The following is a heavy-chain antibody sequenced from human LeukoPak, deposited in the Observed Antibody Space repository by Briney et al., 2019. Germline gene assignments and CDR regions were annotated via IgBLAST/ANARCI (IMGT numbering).Heavy chain of an antibody. D-gene: IGHD6-19*01. V-gene: IGHV3-23*01. J-gene: IGHJ4*02. CDR3: AKAPRGYQWFVEY. CDR1: GFNFSSYW. Sequence: GGSLRLSCAASGFNFSSYWMSWVRQTPGRGLEWVSDISGYGDRTYYADSVKGRFTISRDNSKNTLYLQMNSLRAEDTAVYYCAKAPRGYQWFVEYWGQGTLVTVSS. CDR2: ISGYGDRT.